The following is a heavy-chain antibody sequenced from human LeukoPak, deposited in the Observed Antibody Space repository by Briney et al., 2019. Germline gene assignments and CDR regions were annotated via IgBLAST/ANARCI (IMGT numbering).Heavy chain of an antibody. Sequence: GGSLRLSCAASGFTVSSNYMSWVRQAPWKWLEWVSVIYSGGSTYYADSVKGRFTISRDNYKNPLYLQMNSLRAEDKAVYYCARVGNSGYDLPFDYWGKGTLVTVSS. CDR2: IYSGGST. CDR1: GFTVSSNY. CDR3: ARVGNSGYDLPFDY. D-gene: IGHD5-12*01. J-gene: IGHJ4*02. V-gene: IGHV3-66*01.